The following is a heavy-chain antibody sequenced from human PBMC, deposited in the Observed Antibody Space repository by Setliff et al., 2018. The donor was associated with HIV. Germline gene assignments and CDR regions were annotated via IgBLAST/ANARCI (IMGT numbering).Heavy chain of an antibody. CDR1: GFTFRSYE. J-gene: IGHJ4*02. CDR3: ARVRTIRGPDF. Sequence: GSLRLSCAASGFTFRSYEMNWVRQAPGKGLEWVSYISSSTGTTKYYADSVKGRFTISRDNAKISLFLQMNSLRAEDTAVYYCARVRTIRGPDFWGQGTLVTVSS. CDR2: ISSSTGTTK. V-gene: IGHV3-48*03. D-gene: IGHD3-10*01.